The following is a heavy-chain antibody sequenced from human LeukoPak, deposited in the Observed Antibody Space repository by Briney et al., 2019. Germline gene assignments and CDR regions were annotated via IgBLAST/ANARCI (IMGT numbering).Heavy chain of an antibody. Sequence: GGSLRLSCAASGFTFSTYGMHWVRQAPGKGLEWVAFIRYDGSNKYYADSVKGRFTISRDNSKNTLYLQMNSLRAEDTAVYYCAKGRGSGWFDWYFDLWGRGTLVTVSS. V-gene: IGHV3-30*02. CDR3: AKGRGSGWFDWYFDL. J-gene: IGHJ2*01. CDR2: IRYDGSNK. D-gene: IGHD6-19*01. CDR1: GFTFSTYG.